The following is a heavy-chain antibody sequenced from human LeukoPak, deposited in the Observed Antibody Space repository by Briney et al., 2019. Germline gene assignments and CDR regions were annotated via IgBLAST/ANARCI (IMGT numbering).Heavy chain of an antibody. CDR3: ATVVPRGYFDY. CDR2: ISAGGGNT. D-gene: IGHD2-15*01. V-gene: IGHV3-23*01. Sequence: GGSLRLSCAASGFTFNAYAMTWVRQAPGKGLEWVSAISAGGGNTYYADSVKGRFTISRDNSKNTLYLQMNSLRAEDTAVYYCATVVPRGYFDYWGQGTLVTVSS. CDR1: GFTFNAYA. J-gene: IGHJ4*02.